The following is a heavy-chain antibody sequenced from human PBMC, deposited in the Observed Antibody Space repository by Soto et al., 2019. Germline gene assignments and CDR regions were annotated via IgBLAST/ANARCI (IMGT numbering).Heavy chain of an antibody. CDR2: IYWNDSK. V-gene: IGHV2-5*01. D-gene: IGHD4-17*01. Sequence: GSGPTLVNPTQTLTLTCTFSGFSLNTRGVSVGWIRQPPGKALEWLALIYWNDSKRVSPSLKSRLTVTKDTSKNQVVLTMTNMAPVDTATYYCAHRAKNAVTPAFDSWGQGTLVTVSS. CDR1: GFSLNTRGVS. CDR3: AHRAKNAVTPAFDS. J-gene: IGHJ4*02.